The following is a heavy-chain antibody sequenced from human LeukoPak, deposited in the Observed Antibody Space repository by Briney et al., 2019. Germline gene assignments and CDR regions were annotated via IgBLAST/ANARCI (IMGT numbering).Heavy chain of an antibody. V-gene: IGHV4-61*02. CDR2: IYTSGST. CDR1: GGSISSGSYY. Sequence: SETLSLTCTVSGGSISSGSYYWSWIRQPAGKGLEWVGRIYTSGSTYYNPSLKSRVTISVDTSKNQFSLKLSSVTAADTAVYYCAREVLVVVPAATYNWFDPWGQGTLVTVSS. CDR3: AREVLVVVPAATYNWFDP. D-gene: IGHD2-2*01. J-gene: IGHJ5*02.